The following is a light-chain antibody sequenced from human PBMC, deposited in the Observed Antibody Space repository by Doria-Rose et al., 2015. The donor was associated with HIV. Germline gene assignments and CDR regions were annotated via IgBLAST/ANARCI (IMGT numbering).Light chain of an antibody. J-gene: IGKJ5*01. CDR3: QNYNGAPSIT. Sequence: DIQMTQSPSSLSASVGDRVTITCRASQGISNYLAWYQQKPGKPPKLLIYAASTLQSGIPSRFSGGGSGTDFTLSISSLQPEDIATYYCQNYNGAPSITFGQGTRLEIK. V-gene: IGKV1-27*01. CDR2: AAS. CDR1: QGISNY.